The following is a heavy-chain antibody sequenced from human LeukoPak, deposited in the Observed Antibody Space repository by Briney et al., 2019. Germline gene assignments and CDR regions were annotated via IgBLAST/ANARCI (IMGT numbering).Heavy chain of an antibody. CDR2: MNPNSGNT. CDR3: ARLYDSSGLAESPDAFDI. V-gene: IGHV1-8*01. D-gene: IGHD3-22*01. J-gene: IGHJ3*02. Sequence: ASVKVSCKASGYTFTSYDINWVRQATGQGLEWMGWMNPNSGNTGYAQKFQGRVTITADKSTSTAYMELSSLRSEDTAVYYCARLYDSSGLAESPDAFDIWGQGTMVTVSS. CDR1: GYTFTSYD.